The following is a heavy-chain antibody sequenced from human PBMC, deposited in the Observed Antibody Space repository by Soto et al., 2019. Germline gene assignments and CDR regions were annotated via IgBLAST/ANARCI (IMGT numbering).Heavy chain of an antibody. V-gene: IGHV1-18*01. Sequence: QVQLVQSGAEVKKPGASVKVSCKACGYTFTSYGISWVRQAPGQGLEWMGWSSAYNGNTNYAQKLQGRVTMTTDTSTTTAYMEIRNLRSDDTAVYYSARAGTALVEARYDYCGMDVWVQGPKVTVS. J-gene: IGHJ6*02. CDR3: ARAGTALVEARYDYCGMDV. CDR1: GYTFTSYG. CDR2: SSAYNGNT. D-gene: IGHD2-15*01.